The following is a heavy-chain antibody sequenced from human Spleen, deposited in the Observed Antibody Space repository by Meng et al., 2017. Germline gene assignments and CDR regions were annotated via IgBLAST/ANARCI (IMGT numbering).Heavy chain of an antibody. D-gene: IGHD2-15*01. V-gene: IGHV4-39*07. CDR1: GGSISSGSYY. CDR2: IFYGGNT. J-gene: IGHJ4*02. Sequence: SETLSLTCTVSGGSISSGSYYWGWIRQPPGKGLEWIGSIFYGGNTYYNPSLKSRVTISVDTSKNQFSLKLTSVTAADTAVYFCTSTCGGGSCAYFDSWGQGTLVTVSS. CDR3: TSTCGGGSCAYFDS.